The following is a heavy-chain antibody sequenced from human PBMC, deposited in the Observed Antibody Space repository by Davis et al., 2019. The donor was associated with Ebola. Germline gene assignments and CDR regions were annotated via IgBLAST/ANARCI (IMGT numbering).Heavy chain of an antibody. Sequence: SETLSLTCAVYGGSFSGYYWSWIRQPPGKGLEWIGEINHSGSTNYNPSLKSRVTISVDTSKNQFSLKLSSVTAADTAVYYCARDRSTSCYGRCGWFGPWGQGTLVTVSS. CDR2: INHSGST. V-gene: IGHV4-34*01. J-gene: IGHJ5*02. D-gene: IGHD2-2*01. CDR1: GGSFSGYY. CDR3: ARDRSTSCYGRCGWFGP.